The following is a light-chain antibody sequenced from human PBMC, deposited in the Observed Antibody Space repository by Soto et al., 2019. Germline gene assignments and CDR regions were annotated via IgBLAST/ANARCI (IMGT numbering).Light chain of an antibody. CDR2: KAS. Sequence: DIQMTQSPSTLSASVGDRVTITCRASQSISSWLAWYQQKPGKAPKLLIYKASSLESGVPSRFSGSGSGAEFTLTISSLQPDDFATYYCQQYNSYPYTFGQGTKLEIK. J-gene: IGKJ2*01. V-gene: IGKV1-5*03. CDR1: QSISSW. CDR3: QQYNSYPYT.